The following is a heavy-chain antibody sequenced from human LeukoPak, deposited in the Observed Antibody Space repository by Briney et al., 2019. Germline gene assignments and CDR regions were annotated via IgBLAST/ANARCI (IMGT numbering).Heavy chain of an antibody. Sequence: SVKVSCKASGGTFSNYAISWVRQAPGHGLEWMGGIIPIFDTADYAQNFQGRVTITADESTSTAYMELSSLRAEDTAVYYCAKEVDYGDYFDYWGQGTLVTVSS. D-gene: IGHD4-17*01. CDR3: AKEVDYGDYFDY. CDR1: GGTFSNYA. CDR2: IIPIFDTA. J-gene: IGHJ4*02. V-gene: IGHV1-69*13.